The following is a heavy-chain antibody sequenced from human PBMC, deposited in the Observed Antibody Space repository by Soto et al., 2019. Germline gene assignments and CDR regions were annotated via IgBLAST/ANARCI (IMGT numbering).Heavy chain of an antibody. V-gene: IGHV6-1*01. CDR3: ARVRYDSSGFEQGLFDY. D-gene: IGHD3-22*01. J-gene: IGHJ4*02. Sequence: QTLSLTCAISGDSVSSNSAAWNWIRQSPSRGLEWLGRTYYRSKWYNDYAVSVESRITINPDTSKNQFSLQLNSVTPEDTAVYYCARVRYDSSGFEQGLFDYWGQGTLVTVSS. CDR2: TYYRSKWYN. CDR1: GDSVSSNSAA.